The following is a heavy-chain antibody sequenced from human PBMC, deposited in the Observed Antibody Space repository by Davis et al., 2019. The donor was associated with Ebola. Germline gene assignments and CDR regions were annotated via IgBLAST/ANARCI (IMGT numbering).Heavy chain of an antibody. D-gene: IGHD1-26*01. CDR3: ARRGQVGANPEYYFDY. J-gene: IGHJ4*02. V-gene: IGHV3-66*04. Sequence: GESLKISCAASGFTFSSYWMSWVRQAPGKGLEWVSVIYNGGSTYYADSVKGRFTISRDNAKNSLYLQMNSLRAEDTAVYYCARRGQVGANPEYYFDYWGQGTLVTVSS. CDR1: GFTFSSYW. CDR2: IYNGGST.